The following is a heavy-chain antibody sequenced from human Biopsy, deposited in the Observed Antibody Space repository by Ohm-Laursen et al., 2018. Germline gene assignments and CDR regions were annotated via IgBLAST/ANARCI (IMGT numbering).Heavy chain of an antibody. CDR1: GYSFTSYY. V-gene: IGHV1-46*01. CDR2: INPSGSTT. D-gene: IGHD6-19*01. Sequence: SVKVSCKASGYSFTSYYMHWVRQAPGQGLEWMGMINPSGSTTSYTQIFQGRVTMTRDTSKSTVYMELSSLRSADTAVYFCARNTGWYGDLYYFDCWGQGTLVTVSS. J-gene: IGHJ4*02. CDR3: ARNTGWYGDLYYFDC.